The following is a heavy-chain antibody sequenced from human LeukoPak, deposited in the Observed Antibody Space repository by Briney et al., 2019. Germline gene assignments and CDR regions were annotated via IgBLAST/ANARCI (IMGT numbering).Heavy chain of an antibody. CDR3: ASGYCSSTSCYLVDY. Sequence: ASVKVSCKASGYTFTGYYMHWVRQAPGQGLEWMGWINPNSGGTNYAQKFQGRVTMTRDTSISTAYMELSRLRSDDTAVYYCASGYCSSTSCYLVDYWGQGTLVTVSS. V-gene: IGHV1-2*02. D-gene: IGHD2-2*01. CDR1: GYTFTGYY. CDR2: INPNSGGT. J-gene: IGHJ4*02.